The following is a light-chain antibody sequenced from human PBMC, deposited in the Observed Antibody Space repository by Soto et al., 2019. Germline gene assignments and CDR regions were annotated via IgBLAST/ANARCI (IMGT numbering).Light chain of an antibody. J-gene: IGKJ1*01. CDR3: QQYNSYPWT. CDR2: TAS. CDR1: QGISSW. V-gene: IGKV1-5*03. Sequence: DIQMTQSPSTLSASVGDRVTITCRASQGISSWLAWYQQKPGKAPKLLIYTASSFESGVPSRFSGSGSGTEFTLTISSLQPDDFATYYCQQYNSYPWTFGQGTKVEIK.